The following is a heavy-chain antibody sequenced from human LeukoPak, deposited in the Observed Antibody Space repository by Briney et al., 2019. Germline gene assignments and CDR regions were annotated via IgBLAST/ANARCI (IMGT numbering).Heavy chain of an antibody. Sequence: GASVKVSCKASGYSFTSYYMHWVRQAPGQGLEWMGIINPSGGSTSYAQKFQGRVTMTRDTSTSTVYMELSSLRSEDTAVYYCARGLRATVVTPLFPNDAFDIWGQGTMVTVSS. CDR3: ARGLRATVVTPLFPNDAFDI. CDR2: INPSGGST. J-gene: IGHJ3*02. CDR1: GYSFTSYY. D-gene: IGHD4-23*01. V-gene: IGHV1-46*01.